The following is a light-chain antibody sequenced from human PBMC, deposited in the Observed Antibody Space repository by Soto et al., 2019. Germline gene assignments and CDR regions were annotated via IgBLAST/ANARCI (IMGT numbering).Light chain of an antibody. CDR2: GAS. V-gene: IGKV3-20*01. J-gene: IGKJ1*01. CDR3: QQYGSSWWT. CDR1: QSVINN. Sequence: EIVMTQSPATLSVSPGERVTLSCRASQSVINNLAWYQQKPGQAPRLLIYGASSRATGIPDRFSGSGSGTDFTLTISRLEPEDFAVYYCQQYGSSWWTFGQGTKVDIK.